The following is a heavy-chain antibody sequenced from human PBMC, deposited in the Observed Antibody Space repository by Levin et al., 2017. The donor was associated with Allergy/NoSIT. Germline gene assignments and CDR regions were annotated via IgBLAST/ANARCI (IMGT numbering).Heavy chain of an antibody. CDR3: ARSMITFGGGIDY. CDR2: ISSSSITI. CDR1: GFTFSSYS. V-gene: IGHV3-48*01. Sequence: SCAGSGFTFSSYSMNWVRQAPGKGLEWVSYISSSSITIYYADSVKGRFTISRDNAKNSLYLQMNSLRAEDTAVYYCARSMITFGGGIDYWGQGTLVTVSS. D-gene: IGHD3-16*02. J-gene: IGHJ4*02.